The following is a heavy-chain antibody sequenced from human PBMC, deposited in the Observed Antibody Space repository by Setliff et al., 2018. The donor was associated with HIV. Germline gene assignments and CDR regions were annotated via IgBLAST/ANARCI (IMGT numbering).Heavy chain of an antibody. CDR2: LRQDVNKD. J-gene: IGHJ6*03. V-gene: IGHV3-30*02. Sequence: TGGSLRLSCVVSGFIFENHAMHWVRRAPGKGLEWLTLLRQDVNKDYYGDSVKGRFTITRDNSKKTLYLYMNNLRSEDTAVYYCAEDAGYCSGESCYFYMDVWGKGTTVTVSS. D-gene: IGHD2-8*02. CDR1: GFIFENHA. CDR3: AEDAGYCSGESCYFYMDV.